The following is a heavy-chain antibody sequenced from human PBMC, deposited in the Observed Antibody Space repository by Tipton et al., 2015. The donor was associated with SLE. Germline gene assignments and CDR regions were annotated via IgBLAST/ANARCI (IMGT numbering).Heavy chain of an antibody. CDR3: ARSSSGYRGALDI. J-gene: IGHJ3*02. CDR1: NGSLRNYY. CDR2: IFYRGNS. Sequence: TLSLTCAVSNGSLRNYYWTWIRQPPGKGLEWIGYIFYRGNSNYNPSLKSRVTMSVDTSKNQFSLKLTSVTAADTAIYYCARSSSGYRGALDIWGQGTVVTVSS. D-gene: IGHD3-22*01. V-gene: IGHV4-59*01.